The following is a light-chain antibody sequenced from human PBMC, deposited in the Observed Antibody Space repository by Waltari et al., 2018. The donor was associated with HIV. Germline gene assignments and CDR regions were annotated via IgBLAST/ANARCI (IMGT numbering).Light chain of an antibody. J-gene: IGLJ1*01. CDR3: ASYTVNSTGV. Sequence: QSALSQPASVSASPGQSVAISCSGGAGDIGRFHYVPWYQQHPDKTPRLILFDVNNRPSGISDRFSGSKSGTTASLTISTVQTDDEADYYCASYTVNSTGVFGTGTKLTVL. V-gene: IGLV2-14*03. CDR2: DVN. CDR1: AGDIGRFHY.